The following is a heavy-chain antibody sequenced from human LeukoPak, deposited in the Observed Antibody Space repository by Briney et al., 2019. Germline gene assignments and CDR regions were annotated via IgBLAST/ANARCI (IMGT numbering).Heavy chain of an antibody. CDR3: ARLVGATPPDY. J-gene: IGHJ4*02. CDR2: IYYSGST. D-gene: IGHD1-26*01. V-gene: IGHV4-59*12. Sequence: PSETLSLTCTVSGGSISSYYWSWIRQPPGKGLEWIGYIYYSGSTNYNPSLKSRVTISVDTSKNQFSLKLSSVTAADTAVYYCARLVGATPPDYWGQGSLVTVSS. CDR1: GGSISSYY.